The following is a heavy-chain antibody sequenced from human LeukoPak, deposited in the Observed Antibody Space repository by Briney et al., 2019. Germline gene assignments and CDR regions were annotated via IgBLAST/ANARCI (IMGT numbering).Heavy chain of an antibody. D-gene: IGHD1-1*01. CDR2: IYTSGST. V-gene: IGHV4-61*02. Sequence: SQTLSLTCTVSGGSISSGSYYWSWIRQPAEKGLEWIGRIYTSGSTNYNPSLRSRVTISVDTSKNQFSLNLSSMTAADTAVYYCARDRDYWNDAFDIWGQGTMVTVSS. CDR1: GGSISSGSYY. CDR3: ARDRDYWNDAFDI. J-gene: IGHJ3*02.